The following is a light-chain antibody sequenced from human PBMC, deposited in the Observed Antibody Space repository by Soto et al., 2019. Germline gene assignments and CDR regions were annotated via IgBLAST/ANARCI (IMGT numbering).Light chain of an antibody. V-gene: IGLV2-11*01. J-gene: IGLJ2*01. CDR3: CSYAGAYTFGV. CDR2: DVT. Sequence: QSALTQPRSVSGSPGQSVTISCTGTSSDVGDYNYVSWYQQHPAKAPKLMIYDVTKRPSGVPDRFSGSKSGNTASLTISGLQAEDEADYYCCSYAGAYTFGVFGGGTQLTVL. CDR1: SSDVGDYNY.